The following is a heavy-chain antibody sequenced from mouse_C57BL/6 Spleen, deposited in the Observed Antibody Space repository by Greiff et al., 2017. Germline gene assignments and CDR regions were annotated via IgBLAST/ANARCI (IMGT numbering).Heavy chain of an antibody. Sequence: QVQLQQPGAELVKPGASVKLSCKASGYTFTSYWMHWVKQRPGRGLEWIGRIDPNSGGTNYNEKFKSKATLTVDKPSSTAYMQLSSLTSEDSAVYYGARYSKNPHYYAMDYWGQGTSVTVSS. CDR3: ARYSKNPHYYAMDY. CDR2: IDPNSGGT. CDR1: GYTFTSYW. J-gene: IGHJ4*01. D-gene: IGHD2-5*01. V-gene: IGHV1-72*01.